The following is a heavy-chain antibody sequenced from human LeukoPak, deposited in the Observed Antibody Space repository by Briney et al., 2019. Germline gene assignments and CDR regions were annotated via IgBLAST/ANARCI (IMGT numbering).Heavy chain of an antibody. D-gene: IGHD3-10*01. CDR1: GYSISSGYY. Sequence: PSETLSLTCAVSGYSISSGYYWGWIRQPPGKGLEWIGIIFHSGSTYYNPSLKSRVNMSVDTSKNQISLKLSSVTAADTAVYYCARASGSYGSGSYYYYGMDVWGKGTTVTVSS. CDR3: ARASGSYGSGSYYYYGMDV. CDR2: IFHSGST. J-gene: IGHJ6*04. V-gene: IGHV4-38-2*01.